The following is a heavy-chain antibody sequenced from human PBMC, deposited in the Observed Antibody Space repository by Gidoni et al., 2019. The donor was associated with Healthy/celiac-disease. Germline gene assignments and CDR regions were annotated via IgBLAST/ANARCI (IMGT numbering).Heavy chain of an antibody. V-gene: IGHV5-51*01. CDR1: GYSFTSYW. CDR2: IYPGDSNT. J-gene: IGHJ6*04. D-gene: IGHD1-7*01. Sequence: EVQLVQSGAEVNKPGESLKISCKGSGYSFTSYWIGWVRQMPGNGLEWMGIIYPGDSNTRYSPSFQGQVTISANKSISTAYLQWSSLKASNTAMYYWARWALELADYYYYGMDVWGKGTTVPSPQ. CDR3: ARWALELADYYYYGMDV.